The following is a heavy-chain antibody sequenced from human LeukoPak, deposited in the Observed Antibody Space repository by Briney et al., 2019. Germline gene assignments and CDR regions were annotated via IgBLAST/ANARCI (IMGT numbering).Heavy chain of an antibody. CDR1: GFTFSSYA. J-gene: IGHJ4*02. Sequence: GGSLRLSCAASGFTFSSYAMHWVRQAPGKGLEWVAVIWYDGSNKYYADSVKGRFTISRDNSKNTLYLQMNSLRAEDTAVYYCATYLPGRDFDYWGQGTLVTVSS. CDR2: IWYDGSNK. CDR3: ATYLPGRDFDY. V-gene: IGHV3-33*08.